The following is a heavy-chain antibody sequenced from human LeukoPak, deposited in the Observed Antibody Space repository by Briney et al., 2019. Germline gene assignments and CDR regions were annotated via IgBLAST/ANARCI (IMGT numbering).Heavy chain of an antibody. CDR3: AKDRYDFWSGYSHFDY. D-gene: IGHD3-3*01. J-gene: IGHJ4*02. CDR1: GLTFSSYA. V-gene: IGHV3-23*01. CDR2: NSGSGGST. Sequence: GGSLRLSCAASGLTFSSYAMSWVRQAPGKGLEWVSANSGSGGSTYYADSVKGRLTISRDNSKNTLYLQMNSLRAEDTAVYYCAKDRYDFWSGYSHFDYWGQGTLVTVSS.